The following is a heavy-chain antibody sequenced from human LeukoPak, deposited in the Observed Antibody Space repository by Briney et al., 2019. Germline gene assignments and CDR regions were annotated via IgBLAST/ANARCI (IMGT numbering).Heavy chain of an antibody. CDR2: IYYSGST. Sequence: SETLSLTCTVSGGSISSYYWSWIRQPPGKGLEWIGYIYYSGSTSYNPSLKSRVTISVDTPKNQFYLKLSSVTAADTAVYYCARHLYSSSWYSFDCWGQGTLVTVSS. CDR1: GGSISSYY. J-gene: IGHJ4*02. CDR3: ARHLYSSSWYSFDC. D-gene: IGHD6-13*01. V-gene: IGHV4-59*08.